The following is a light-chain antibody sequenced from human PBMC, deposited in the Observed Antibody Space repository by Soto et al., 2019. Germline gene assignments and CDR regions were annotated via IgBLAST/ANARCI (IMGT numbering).Light chain of an antibody. V-gene: IGKV1-27*01. Sequence: DIQMTQSPTPLSASVGDRVTITCRASQDIRNFVAWYQQKPGKAPKLLIYAASTLQSGVPSRFSGSGSGTDFTLTMNSLQPEDVATYSCQKYSSVPVFGPGTKVEIK. CDR1: QDIRNF. J-gene: IGKJ3*01. CDR3: QKYSSVPV. CDR2: AAS.